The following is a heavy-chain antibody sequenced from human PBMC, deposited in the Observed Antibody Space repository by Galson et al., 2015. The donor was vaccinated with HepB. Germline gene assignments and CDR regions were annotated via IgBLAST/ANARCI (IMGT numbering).Heavy chain of an antibody. J-gene: IGHJ4*02. CDR2: IYYSGRT. Sequence: SETLSLTCTVSGGSISNYYWSWIRQPPGKGLEWIGYIYYSGRTNYNPSLKSRVTMSVGTSKNQFSVKVRSMTAADTAVYYCARVAVAVARSYYFDYWGQGTLVTVSS. D-gene: IGHD6-19*01. V-gene: IGHV4-59*01. CDR1: GGSISNYY. CDR3: ARVAVAVARSYYFDY.